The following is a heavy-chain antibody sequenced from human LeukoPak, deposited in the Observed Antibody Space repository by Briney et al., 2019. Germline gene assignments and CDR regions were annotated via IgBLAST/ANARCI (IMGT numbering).Heavy chain of an antibody. D-gene: IGHD5-18*01. Sequence: GGSLRLSCAASGFTVSSNYMSWVRQAPGKGLEWVSVIYSGGSTYHADSVKGRFTISRDNSKNTLYLQMNSLRAEDTAVYYCARVGYSYGAAGRNWFDPWGQGTLVTVSS. V-gene: IGHV3-53*01. CDR2: IYSGGST. J-gene: IGHJ5*02. CDR3: ARVGYSYGAAGRNWFDP. CDR1: GFTVSSNY.